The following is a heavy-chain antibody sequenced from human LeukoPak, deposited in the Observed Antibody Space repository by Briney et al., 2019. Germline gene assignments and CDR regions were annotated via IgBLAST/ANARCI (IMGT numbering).Heavy chain of an antibody. CDR2: ISSSGSTI. Sequence: QPGGSLRLSCAASGFTFSSYEMNWVRLAPGKGLEWVSYISSSGSTIYYADSVKGRFTISRDNVRYSLSLQMNSLRADDTAVYYCVRWGPVSIIGNSWGQGTLVTVSS. V-gene: IGHV3-48*03. J-gene: IGHJ4*02. D-gene: IGHD3-16*01. CDR3: VRWGPVSIIGNS. CDR1: GFTFSSYE.